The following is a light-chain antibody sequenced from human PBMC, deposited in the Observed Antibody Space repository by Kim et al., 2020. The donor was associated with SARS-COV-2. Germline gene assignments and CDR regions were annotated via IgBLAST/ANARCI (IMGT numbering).Light chain of an antibody. Sequence: SLSPGESATLSCKASQSIYSNSVAWYQQKPGQTSRLLIYDASSRATAIADRFSGSGSGTDFTLTISRLEPEDFAVYYCQQYGSSPTFGQGTKLEI. CDR1: QSIYSNS. V-gene: IGKV3-20*01. CDR2: DAS. CDR3: QQYGSSPT. J-gene: IGKJ1*01.